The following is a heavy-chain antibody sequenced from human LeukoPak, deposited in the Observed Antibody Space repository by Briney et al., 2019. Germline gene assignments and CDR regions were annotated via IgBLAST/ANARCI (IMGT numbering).Heavy chain of an antibody. J-gene: IGHJ5*02. V-gene: IGHV1-46*01. Sequence: ASVKVSCKASGGTFSSYAISWVRQAPGQGLEWMGIIDPSGGSTSYAQKFQGRVTMTRDMSTSTVYMELSSLRSEDTAVYYCARGGNITIFFNWFDPWGQGTLVTVSS. CDR3: ARGGNITIFFNWFDP. CDR1: GGTFSSYA. CDR2: IDPSGGST. D-gene: IGHD3-9*01.